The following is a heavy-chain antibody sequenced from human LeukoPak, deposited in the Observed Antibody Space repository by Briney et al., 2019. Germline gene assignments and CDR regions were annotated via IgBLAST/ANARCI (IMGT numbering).Heavy chain of an antibody. CDR2: IKQDGSEK. CDR1: GFTFSSYW. CDR3: AGSDDYGDYAAFDI. Sequence: GGSLRLSCAASGFTFSSYWMIWVRQAPGKGLEWVANIKQDGSEKYYVDSVKGRFTISRDNSKNTLYLQMNSLRAEDTAVYYCAGSDDYGDYAAFDIWGQGTMVTVSS. D-gene: IGHD4-17*01. J-gene: IGHJ3*02. V-gene: IGHV3-7*01.